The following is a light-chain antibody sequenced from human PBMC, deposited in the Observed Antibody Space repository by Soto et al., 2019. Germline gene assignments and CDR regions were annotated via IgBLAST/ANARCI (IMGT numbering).Light chain of an antibody. J-gene: IGKJ1*01. CDR2: DAS. Sequence: EIVLTQSPAILSVSPGERATLSCRASQSISRSLAWYQQKPGQAPRLLISDASTRATGIPARFSGSGSGTEFTLTISGLQSEDFAVYYCQQYGSSARTFGQGTKVDIK. V-gene: IGKV3-15*01. CDR1: QSISRS. CDR3: QQYGSSART.